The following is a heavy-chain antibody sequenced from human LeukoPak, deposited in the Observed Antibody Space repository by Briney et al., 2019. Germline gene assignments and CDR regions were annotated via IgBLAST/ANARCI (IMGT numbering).Heavy chain of an antibody. CDR1: GGSFSGYY. V-gene: IGHV4-34*01. J-gene: IGHJ3*02. Sequence: PSETLSLTCAVYGGSFSGYYWSWIRQPPGKGLEWIGEINHSGSTNYNPSLKSRVTISVDKSKNQFSLKLSSVTAADTAVYYCARAQRKSAFDIWGQGTMVTVSS. CDR2: INHSGST. CDR3: ARAQRKSAFDI.